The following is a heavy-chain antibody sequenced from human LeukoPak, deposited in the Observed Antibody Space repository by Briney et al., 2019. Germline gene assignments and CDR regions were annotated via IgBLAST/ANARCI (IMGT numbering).Heavy chain of an antibody. J-gene: IGHJ4*02. CDR3: AKGGQSWLPYFDY. CDR2: IWYDGSNK. D-gene: IGHD5-24*01. CDR1: EFTFSSYG. V-gene: IGHV3-33*06. Sequence: GRSLRLSCAASEFTFSSYGMHWVRQAPGKGLEWVAVIWYDGSNKYYADSVKGRFTISRDNSKNTLYLQMNSLRAEDTAVYYCAKGGQSWLPYFDYWGQGTLVTVSS.